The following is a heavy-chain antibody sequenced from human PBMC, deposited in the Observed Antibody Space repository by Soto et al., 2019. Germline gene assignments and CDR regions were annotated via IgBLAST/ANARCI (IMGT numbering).Heavy chain of an antibody. V-gene: IGHV1-24*01. CDR2: FDPEDGET. CDR3: ARGVDAGVDV. J-gene: IGHJ6*02. D-gene: IGHD1-1*01. Sequence: ASVKVSCKGSGYTLAELSMHWVRQAPGQGPEWMGCFDPEDGETGYAQKFQGRVTMTKDTSTTTAYMELSNLRSEDTAMYYCARGVDAGVDVWGQGTTVTVSS. CDR1: GYTLAELS.